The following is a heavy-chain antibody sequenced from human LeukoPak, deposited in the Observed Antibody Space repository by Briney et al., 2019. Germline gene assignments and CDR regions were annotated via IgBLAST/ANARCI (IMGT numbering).Heavy chain of an antibody. V-gene: IGHV4-59*12. Sequence: PSETLSLTCTVSGGSISSYYWSWIRQPPGKGLEWIGYIYYSGSTNYNPSLKSRVTISVDTSKNQFSLKLSSVTAADTAVYYCARVGGGGYYYGSTYYFDYWGQGTLVTVSS. CDR3: ARVGGGGYYYGSTYYFDY. J-gene: IGHJ4*02. D-gene: IGHD3-10*01. CDR1: GGSISSYY. CDR2: IYYSGST.